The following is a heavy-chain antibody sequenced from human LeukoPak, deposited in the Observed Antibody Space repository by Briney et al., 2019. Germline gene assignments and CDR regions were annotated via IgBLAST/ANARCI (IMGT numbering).Heavy chain of an antibody. CDR1: GFTVSSNF. J-gene: IGHJ5*02. CDR2: IYAGGST. V-gene: IGHV3-53*01. CDR3: AGIRSANWFDP. Sequence: PGGSLRRSCAASGFTVSSNFTSWVRQAPGKGLDWVSVIYAGGSTYYADSVKGRFTISRDSSKNTLYLQMNSLRAEDTAVYYCAGIRSANWFDPWGQGTLVTVSS. D-gene: IGHD3-3*01.